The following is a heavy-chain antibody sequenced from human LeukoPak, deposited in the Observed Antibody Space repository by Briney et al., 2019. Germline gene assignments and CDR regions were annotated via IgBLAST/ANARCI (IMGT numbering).Heavy chain of an antibody. D-gene: IGHD3-10*02. J-gene: IGHJ4*02. V-gene: IGHV1-18*01. CDR2: ISPHSHTT. CDR3: ARGHTMYY. CDR1: GYTFNNYF. Sequence: GASVKVSCKASGYTFNNYFISWVRQVPGQGLEWVGWISPHSHTTHYAEKVQGRVTMTTDTSTTTVYMGLRSLRPDDTAVYFCARGHTMYYWGQGTPVTVSS.